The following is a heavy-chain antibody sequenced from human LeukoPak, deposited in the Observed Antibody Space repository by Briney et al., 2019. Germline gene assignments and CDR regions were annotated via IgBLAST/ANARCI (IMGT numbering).Heavy chain of an antibody. J-gene: IGHJ4*02. D-gene: IGHD3-22*01. CDR3: ARGFDYYDSSGYYRY. CDR2: IFGDDGTT. Sequence: PGGSLRLSCAASGFTFSHYTMHWVRQVPGKGLEWVCLIFGDDGTTYYADSVKGRFTISRDNAKSTLYLQMNSLRAEDTAVYYCARGFDYYDSSGYYRYWGQGTLVTVSS. V-gene: IGHV3-43*01. CDR1: GFTFSHYT.